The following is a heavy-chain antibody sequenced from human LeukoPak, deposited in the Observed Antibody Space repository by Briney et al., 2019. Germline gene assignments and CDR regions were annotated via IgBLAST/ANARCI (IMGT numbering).Heavy chain of an antibody. CDR2: INHSGST. V-gene: IGHV4-34*01. CDR1: GGSFSGYY. D-gene: IGHD3-10*01. J-gene: IGHJ4*02. Sequence: NASETLSLTCAVYGGSFSGYYWSWIRQPPGKGLEWIGEINHSGSTNYNPSLKSRVTISVDTSKNQFSLKLSSVTAADTAVYYCARLGKGNPYYYGSGTRREFDYWGQGTLVTVSS. CDR3: ARLGKGNPYYYGSGTRREFDY.